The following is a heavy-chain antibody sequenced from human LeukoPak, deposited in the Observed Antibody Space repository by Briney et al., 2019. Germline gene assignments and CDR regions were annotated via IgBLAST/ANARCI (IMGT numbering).Heavy chain of an antibody. CDR1: GFTFSTYA. V-gene: IGHV3-64*01. J-gene: IGHJ4*02. CDR3: ARLYCSSTSCLLDY. CDR2: ISSNGGST. D-gene: IGHD2-2*01. Sequence: GGSLRLSCAASGFTFSTYAMHWVRRAPGKGLEYVSAISSNGGSTYYANSVKGRFTISRGNSKNTLSLQMGSLRAEDMAVYYCARLYCSSTSCLLDYWGQGTLVTVSS.